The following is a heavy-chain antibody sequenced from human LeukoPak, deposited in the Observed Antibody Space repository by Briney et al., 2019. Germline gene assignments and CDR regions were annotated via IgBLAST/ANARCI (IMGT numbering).Heavy chain of an antibody. Sequence: SETLSLTCTVSGGSISSSSYYWGSIRQPPGKGLEWIGSIYYSGSTYYNPSLKSRVTISVDTSKNQFSLKLSSVTAADTAVYYCARRRYYDSSGCFDYWGQGTLVTVSS. CDR1: GGSISSSSYY. CDR2: IYYSGST. CDR3: ARRRYYDSSGCFDY. V-gene: IGHV4-39*01. J-gene: IGHJ4*02. D-gene: IGHD3-22*01.